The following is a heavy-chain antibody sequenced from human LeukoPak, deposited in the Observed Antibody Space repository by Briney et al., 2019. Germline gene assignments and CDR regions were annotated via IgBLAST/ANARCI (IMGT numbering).Heavy chain of an antibody. CDR3: ARDLAQYYAFDF. J-gene: IGHJ3*01. V-gene: IGHV4-59*01. CDR1: GGSISSYY. Sequence: SETLSLTCTVSGGSISSYYWSWIRQPPGKGLEWIGYIYYSGSTNYNPSLKSRVTISVDTSKNQFSLKLSSVTAADTAVYYCARDLAQYYAFDFWGQGTMVTVSS. D-gene: IGHD2/OR15-2a*01. CDR2: IYYSGST.